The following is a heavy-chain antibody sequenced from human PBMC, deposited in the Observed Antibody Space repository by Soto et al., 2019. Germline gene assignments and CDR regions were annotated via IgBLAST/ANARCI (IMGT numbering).Heavy chain of an antibody. CDR3: TTDPSGYSALGWFDP. CDR2: IRSKGNSYVT. V-gene: IGHV3-73*01. D-gene: IGHD3-22*01. CDR1: GFIFSGST. Sequence: EVQLVESGGGLVQPGGSLKLSCAASGFIFSGSTMHWVRQASGKGLEWVGRIRSKGNSYVTQYAASVKGRFTISRDDPKNTAYMQMNSLKTEDTAVYYCTTDPSGYSALGWFDPWGQGTLVTVSS. J-gene: IGHJ5*02.